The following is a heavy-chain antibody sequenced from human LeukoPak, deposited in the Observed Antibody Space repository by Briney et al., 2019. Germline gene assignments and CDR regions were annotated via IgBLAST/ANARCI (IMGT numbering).Heavy chain of an antibody. CDR1: GYTFSDYD. D-gene: IGHD2-21*01. Sequence: ASVKVSCKASGYTFSDYDVNWLRQAPGQGLEWMGWMNPTSGDTGYAQKFQGRVTMTRSMSKNTAYMELSRLRSEDTAVYFCARVVMKAFYYYYMDVWGKGTTIIISS. CDR3: ARVVMKAFYYYYMDV. CDR2: MNPTSGDT. V-gene: IGHV1-8*01. J-gene: IGHJ6*03.